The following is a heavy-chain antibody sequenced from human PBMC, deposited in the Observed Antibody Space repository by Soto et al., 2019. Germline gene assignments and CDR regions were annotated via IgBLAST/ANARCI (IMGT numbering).Heavy chain of an antibody. D-gene: IGHD2-2*01. CDR1: GFTFSSYD. V-gene: IGHV3-13*01. CDR2: IGTAGDT. CDR3: AKRKEKGYCSSTSCPNGYYGMDV. Sequence: PGGSLRLSCAASGFTFSSYDMHWVRQATGKGLEWVSAIGTAGDTYYPGSAKGRFTISRENAKNSLYLQMNSLRAEDTAVYYCAKRKEKGYCSSTSCPNGYYGMDVWGQGTTVTVSS. J-gene: IGHJ6*02.